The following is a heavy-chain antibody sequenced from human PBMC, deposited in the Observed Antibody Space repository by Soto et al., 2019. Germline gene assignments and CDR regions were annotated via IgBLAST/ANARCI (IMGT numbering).Heavy chain of an antibody. CDR3: ARDPTYYYGSGLLDP. CDR2: ISSSSSSI. J-gene: IGHJ5*02. CDR1: GFTFSIYA. D-gene: IGHD3-10*01. Sequence: GGSLRLSCAAAGFTFSIYAMSWVRQAPGKGLEWVSSISSSSSSIYYADSVKGRLTISRDNAKNSLYLQMNSLRAEDTAVYYCARDPTYYYGSGLLDPWGQGTLVTVSS. V-gene: IGHV3-21*01.